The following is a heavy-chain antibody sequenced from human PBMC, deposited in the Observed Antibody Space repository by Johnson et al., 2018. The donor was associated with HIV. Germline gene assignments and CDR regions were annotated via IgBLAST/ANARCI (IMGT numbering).Heavy chain of an antibody. D-gene: IGHD2/OR15-2a*01. J-gene: IGHJ3*02. Sequence: VQLVESGGGLVQPGRSLRLSCAASGFTFDDYAMHWVRQAPGKGLEWVSGISWNSGSLGYADSVKGRFTISRDNAKNSLYLQINSLRLEDTALYYCAKDRGTTRAFDIWGQGTMVTVSS. CDR2: ISWNSGSL. V-gene: IGHV3-9*01. CDR3: AKDRGTTRAFDI. CDR1: GFTFDDYA.